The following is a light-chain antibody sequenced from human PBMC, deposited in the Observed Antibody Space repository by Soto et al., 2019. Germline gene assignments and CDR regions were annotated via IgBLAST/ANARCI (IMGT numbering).Light chain of an antibody. CDR1: QGISVH. Sequence: DIQMTQSPSSLSASVADTVTSTCRASQGISVHLNWYQQKPGKVPKLLIYAASNLQSGVPSSSSGSGSEIDFAPTISSLQPEDFATYYCQQTYITPYTFGQGTKLQIK. CDR2: AAS. V-gene: IGKV1-39*01. J-gene: IGKJ2*01. CDR3: QQTYITPYT.